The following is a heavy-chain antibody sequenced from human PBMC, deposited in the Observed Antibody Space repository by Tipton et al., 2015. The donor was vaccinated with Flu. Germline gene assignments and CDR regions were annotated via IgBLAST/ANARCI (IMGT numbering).Heavy chain of an antibody. CDR3: AKDQGSGRSDY. V-gene: IGHV3-23*01. Sequence: GSLRLSCAASGFTFSGFGMSWVRQAPGKGLEWVSGISESGDNTYYADSVKGRFTISRDNSKGTLYLQMNSLRAEDTAVYHCAKDQGSGRSDYWGRGTLVTVSS. CDR2: ISESGDNT. J-gene: IGHJ4*02. D-gene: IGHD3-10*01. CDR1: GFTFSGFG.